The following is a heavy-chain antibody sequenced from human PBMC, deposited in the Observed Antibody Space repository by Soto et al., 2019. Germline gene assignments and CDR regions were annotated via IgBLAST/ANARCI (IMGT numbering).Heavy chain of an antibody. J-gene: IGHJ6*02. CDR2: INPNSGGT. Sequence: ASVKVSCTASGYTFTGYYMHWVRQAPGQGLEWMGWINPNSGGTNYAQKFQGWVTMTRDTSISTAYMELSRLRSDDTAVYYCARDMVAATAWASYYYGMDVWGQGTTVTVSS. D-gene: IGHD2-15*01. CDR3: ARDMVAATAWASYYYGMDV. V-gene: IGHV1-2*04. CDR1: GYTFTGYY.